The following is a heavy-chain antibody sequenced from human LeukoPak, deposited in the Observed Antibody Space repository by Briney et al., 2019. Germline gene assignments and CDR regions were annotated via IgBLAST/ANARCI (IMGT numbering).Heavy chain of an antibody. V-gene: IGHV3-20*01. Sequence: GGSLRLSCAASGFTFDDYGMSWVRQAPGKGLEWVSGINWNGGSTGYADSVKGRFTISRDNAKNSLYLQMNSLRAEDTALYHCARHIQPLLWFGELSVPMDVWGQGTTVTVSS. J-gene: IGHJ6*02. CDR2: INWNGGST. CDR3: ARHIQPLLWFGELSVPMDV. D-gene: IGHD3-10*01. CDR1: GFTFDDYG.